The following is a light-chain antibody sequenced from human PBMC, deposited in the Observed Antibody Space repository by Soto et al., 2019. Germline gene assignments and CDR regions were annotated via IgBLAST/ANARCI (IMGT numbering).Light chain of an antibody. V-gene: IGLV2-14*01. CDR2: DVS. CDR1: GTDVGGYNY. Sequence: QSALTQPASVSGSPGQSIAISCTGTGTDVGGYNYVSWYQHHPGKAPKLIIYDVSNRPSGVSNHFSGSKSGSTASLTISRLQAEDVADYYCCSYTCSNIPHVVFGGWTQLTV. CDR3: CSYTCSNIPHVV. J-gene: IGLJ2*01.